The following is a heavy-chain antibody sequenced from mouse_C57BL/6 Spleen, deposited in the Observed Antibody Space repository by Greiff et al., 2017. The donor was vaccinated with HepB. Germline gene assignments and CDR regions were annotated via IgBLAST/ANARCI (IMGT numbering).Heavy chain of an antibody. CDR2: IDPETGGT. CDR3: TRSTMITTRYYAMDY. Sequence: QVQLQQSGAELVRPGASVTLSCKASGYTFTDYEMHWVKQTPVHGLEWIGAIDPETGGTAYNQKFKGKAILTADKSSSTAYMELRSLTSEDSAVYYCTRSTMITTRYYAMDYWGQGTSVTVSS. D-gene: IGHD2-4*01. J-gene: IGHJ4*01. CDR1: GYTFTDYE. V-gene: IGHV1-15*01.